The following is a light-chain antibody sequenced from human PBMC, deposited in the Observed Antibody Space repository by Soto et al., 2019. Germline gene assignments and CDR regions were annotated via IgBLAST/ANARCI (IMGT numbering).Light chain of an antibody. CDR1: SSDVGGYNY. CDR2: GVS. J-gene: IGLJ2*01. CDR3: SSYTISGTL. V-gene: IGLV2-14*01. Sequence: QAVVTQPASVSGSPGQSITISCTGTSSDVGGYNYVSWYQQHPGKAPKLMIFGVSNRPSGVSNRFSGSKSGNTASLTISGLQADDEADYYCSSYTISGTLFGGGTKVTVL.